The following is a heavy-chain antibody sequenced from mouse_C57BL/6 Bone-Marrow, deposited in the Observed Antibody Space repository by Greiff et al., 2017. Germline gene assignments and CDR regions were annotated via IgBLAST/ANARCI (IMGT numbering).Heavy chain of an antibody. CDR3: AREGITTVSMDY. J-gene: IGHJ4*01. CDR2: ISYDGSN. V-gene: IGHV3-6*01. D-gene: IGHD1-1*01. CDR1: GYSITSGYY. Sequence: ESGPGLVKPSQSLSLTCSVTGYSITSGYYWNWIRQFPGNKLEWMGYISYDGSNNYNPSLKNRISITRDTSKNQFFLKLNSVTTEDTATYYCAREGITTVSMDYWGQGTSVTVSS.